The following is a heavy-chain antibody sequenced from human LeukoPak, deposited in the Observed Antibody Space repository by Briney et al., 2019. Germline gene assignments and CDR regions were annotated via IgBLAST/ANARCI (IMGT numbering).Heavy chain of an antibody. V-gene: IGHV4-59*12. CDR2: IYYSGST. CDR3: ARESQEKYYFDY. CDR1: GGSISSYY. J-gene: IGHJ4*02. Sequence: SEPLSLTCPVSGGSISSYYWSWIRQPPGKGLEWIGYIYYSGSTNYNPSLKSRVTISVDTSKNQFSLKLSSVTAADTAVYYCARESQEKYYFDYWGQGTLVTVSS. D-gene: IGHD5-24*01.